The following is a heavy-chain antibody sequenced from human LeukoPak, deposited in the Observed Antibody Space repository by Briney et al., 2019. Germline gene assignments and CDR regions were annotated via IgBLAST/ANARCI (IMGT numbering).Heavy chain of an antibody. CDR3: ARDSKYSSSDEAFDI. Sequence: GASVKVSCKASGYTFTGYYMHWVRQAPGQGLEWMGWINPNSGGTNYAQKFQGRVTMTTDTSTSTAYMELRSLRSDDTAVYYCARDSKYSSSDEAFDIWGQGTMVTVSS. CDR1: GYTFTGYY. CDR2: INPNSGGT. D-gene: IGHD6-13*01. V-gene: IGHV1-2*02. J-gene: IGHJ3*02.